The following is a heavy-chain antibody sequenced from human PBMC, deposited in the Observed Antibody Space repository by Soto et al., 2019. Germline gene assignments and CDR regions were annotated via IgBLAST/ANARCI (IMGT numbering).Heavy chain of an antibody. Sequence: QVQLVESGGGVVQPGRSLRLSCVASGFTFSSYDIHWVRQAPGKGLEWVAVIPFDGSSKYYADSVRGRFTISRDNSKNTLSLEMNSLRADDTAVYYCAKEVGSVAAPPRWGQGTLVPVSS. D-gene: IGHD6-19*01. V-gene: IGHV3-30*18. CDR2: IPFDGSSK. CDR3: AKEVGSVAAPPR. CDR1: GFTFSSYD. J-gene: IGHJ4*02.